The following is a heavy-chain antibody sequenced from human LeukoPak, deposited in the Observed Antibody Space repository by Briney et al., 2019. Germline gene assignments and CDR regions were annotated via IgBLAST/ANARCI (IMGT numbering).Heavy chain of an antibody. CDR1: PFKFTNYG. J-gene: IGHJ5*02. D-gene: IGHD1-26*01. V-gene: IGHV5-10-1*01. CDR2: IDPTNSYT. Sequence: GESLGTLRQGSPFKFTNYGGSGVRQVPGKGLEWMGKIDPTNSYTHYSPSFQGHFTLSAETSLSTAHLQWSRVKASDTAIYYCARHGRSGSYSHDHWGQGPLVTASS. CDR3: ARHGRSGSYSHDH.